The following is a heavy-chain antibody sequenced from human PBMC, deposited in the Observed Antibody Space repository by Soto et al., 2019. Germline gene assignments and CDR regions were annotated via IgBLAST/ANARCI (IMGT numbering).Heavy chain of an antibody. CDR2: INPSGGST. V-gene: IGHV1-46*03. Sequence: QVQLVQSGAEVKKPGASVKVSCKASGYTFTSYYMHWVRQAPGQGLEWMGIINPSGGSTSYAQKFQGRVTMTRETSTISVYMELSSLRFEDTAVYYCARGSAEVVVVPAAIGVGLDYWGQGTLVTVSS. CDR3: ARGSAEVVVVPAAIGVGLDY. J-gene: IGHJ4*02. CDR1: GYTFTSYY. D-gene: IGHD2-2*02.